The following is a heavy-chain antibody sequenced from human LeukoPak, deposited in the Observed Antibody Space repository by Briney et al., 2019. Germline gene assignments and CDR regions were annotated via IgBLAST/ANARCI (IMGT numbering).Heavy chain of an antibody. Sequence: GGSLRLSCAASGFTFSSYWMHWVRQAPGKGLVWVSRINSDGSSTSYADSVKGRFTISRDNAKNTLYLQMNSLRAEDTAVYYCARRGIAAAFVVYWGQGTLVTVSS. CDR2: INSDGSST. V-gene: IGHV3-74*01. D-gene: IGHD6-13*01. J-gene: IGHJ4*02. CDR3: ARRGIAAAFVVY. CDR1: GFTFSSYW.